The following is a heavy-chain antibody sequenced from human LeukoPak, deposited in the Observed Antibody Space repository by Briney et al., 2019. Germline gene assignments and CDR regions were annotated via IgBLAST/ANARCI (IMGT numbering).Heavy chain of an antibody. CDR1: GGTVSSYV. CDR2: VLPIFGTA. D-gene: IGHD3-9*01. CDR3: ARAEDQGRYFDWLPGFAP. V-gene: IGHV1-69*13. J-gene: IGHJ5*02. Sequence: GASVKVSCKASGGTVSSYVISWVRQAPGQGLEWMGGVLPIFGTAIYAQKWQGRVTITADESTSTAYMELRSLRSGDTAIYYCARAEDQGRYFDWLPGFAPWGQGTQVIVSS.